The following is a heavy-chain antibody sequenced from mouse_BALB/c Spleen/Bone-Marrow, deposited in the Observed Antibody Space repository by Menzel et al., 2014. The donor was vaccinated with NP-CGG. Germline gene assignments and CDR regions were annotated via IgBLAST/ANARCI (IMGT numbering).Heavy chain of an antibody. CDR1: GYTFSSYW. V-gene: IGHV1-9*01. J-gene: IGHJ3*01. Sequence: VKLQESGAELMKPGASVKISCKATGYTFSSYWIEWVKQRPGHGLEWIGEILPGSGSTNYNEKFKGKATFTADTSSNPAYMQLSSLTSEESAVYYCARRGISWFAYWGQGTLVTVSA. CDR3: ARRGISWFAY. CDR2: ILPGSGST.